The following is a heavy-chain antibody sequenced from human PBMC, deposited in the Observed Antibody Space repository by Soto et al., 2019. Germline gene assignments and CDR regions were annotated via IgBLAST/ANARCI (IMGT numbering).Heavy chain of an antibody. J-gene: IGHJ3*02. CDR3: ARDRERVVQRASDI. Sequence: SETLSLTCTVSGGSISSGGYYWSWIRQHPGKGLEWIGYIYYSGSTYYNPSLKSRVTISVDTSKNQFSLKLSSVTAADTAVYYCARDRERVVQRASDIWGQGTMVTVSS. CDR1: GGSISSGGYY. D-gene: IGHD1-1*01. V-gene: IGHV4-31*03. CDR2: IYYSGST.